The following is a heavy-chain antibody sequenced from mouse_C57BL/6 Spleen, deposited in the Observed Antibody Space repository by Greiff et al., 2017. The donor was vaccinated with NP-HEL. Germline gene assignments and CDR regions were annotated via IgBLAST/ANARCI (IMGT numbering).Heavy chain of an antibody. CDR3: ARALYYGSSYGAY. CDR2: ILPGSGST. J-gene: IGHJ3*01. CDR1: GYTFTGYW. Sequence: VQLQQSGAELMKPGASVKLSCKAPGYTFTGYWIEWVKQRPGHGLEWIGEILPGSGSTNYYEKFKGKATFTADTSSNTAYMQLSSLTTEDSAIYYCARALYYGSSYGAYWGQGTLVTVSA. D-gene: IGHD1-1*01. V-gene: IGHV1-9*01.